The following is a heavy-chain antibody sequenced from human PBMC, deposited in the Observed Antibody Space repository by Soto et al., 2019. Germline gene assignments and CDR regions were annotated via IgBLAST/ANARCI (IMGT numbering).Heavy chain of an antibody. Sequence: ASVKVSCKASGGAFGSNAISWVRQAPGQGLEWMGKINPSGGGTSYAQKFQSRVTMTIDSSTSTVYMELSSLISDDTAVYYCTRDRGTSMITKLFDYWGQGTLVTVSS. V-gene: IGHV1-46*03. CDR3: TRDRGTSMITKLFDY. CDR1: GGAFGSNA. J-gene: IGHJ4*02. D-gene: IGHD3-16*01. CDR2: INPSGGGT.